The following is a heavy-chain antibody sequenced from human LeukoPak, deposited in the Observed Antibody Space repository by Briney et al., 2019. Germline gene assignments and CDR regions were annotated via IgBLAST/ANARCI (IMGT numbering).Heavy chain of an antibody. CDR1: GVSVSDGRYY. D-gene: IGHD2-2*01. J-gene: IGHJ3*01. Sequence: SQTLSLTCNVSGVSVSDGRYYWTWIRQHPGKGLEWIGYKYYGGSAKYNPSLKSRLTTSIDTSKNQFSLQLSSVTAADTATYYCATPYCSSISCLDVFNVWGPGTRVTVSS. CDR3: ATPYCSSISCLDVFNV. CDR2: KYYGGSA. V-gene: IGHV4-31*03.